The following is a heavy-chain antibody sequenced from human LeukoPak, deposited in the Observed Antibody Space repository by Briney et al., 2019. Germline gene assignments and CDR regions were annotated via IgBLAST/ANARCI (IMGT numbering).Heavy chain of an antibody. D-gene: IGHD6-19*01. CDR2: IYHSGST. V-gene: IGHV4-4*02. Sequence: PSDTLSLTCAVSGGSISSSNWWSWVRQPPGKGLVWIGEIYHSGSTNYNPSLKSRVTISVDTSKNQFSLKLSSVTAADTAVYYCARGQQWLTTVDYWGQGTLVTVSS. CDR3: ARGQQWLTTVDY. CDR1: GGSISSSNW. J-gene: IGHJ4*02.